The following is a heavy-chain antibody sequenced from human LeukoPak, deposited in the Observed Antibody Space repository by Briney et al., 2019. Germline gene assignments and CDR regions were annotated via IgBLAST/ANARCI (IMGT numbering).Heavy chain of an antibody. J-gene: IGHJ4*02. CDR2: ISSSGSTI. V-gene: IGHV3-48*03. Sequence: GGSLRLSCAASGFTFSSYEMNWVRQAPGKGLEWVSYISSSGSTIYYADSVKGRFTISRDNAKNSLYLQMNSLRAEDTALYYCARDSGSYVSDFDYWGQGTLVTVSS. D-gene: IGHD1-26*01. CDR3: ARDSGSYVSDFDY. CDR1: GFTFSSYE.